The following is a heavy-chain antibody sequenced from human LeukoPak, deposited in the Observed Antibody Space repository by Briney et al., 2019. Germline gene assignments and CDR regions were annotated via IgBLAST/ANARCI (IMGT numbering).Heavy chain of an antibody. J-gene: IGHJ3*02. CDR1: GLTFSSYW. Sequence: GSLRLSCAASGLTFSSYWMSWVRQAPGKGLEWVANIKQDGSEKHYVDSVTGRFTISRDNAKNSLYLQMNSLRADDTAVYYCARDLAGPPQEAFDIWGQGTMVTVSS. CDR2: IKQDGSEK. CDR3: ARDLAGPPQEAFDI. V-gene: IGHV3-7*01.